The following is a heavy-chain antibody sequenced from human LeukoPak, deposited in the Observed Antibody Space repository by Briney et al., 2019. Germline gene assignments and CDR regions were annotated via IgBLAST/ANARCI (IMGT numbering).Heavy chain of an antibody. V-gene: IGHV4-4*09. CDR3: AQRKGPKRGSSDYFDP. CDR1: GGSLISYY. CDR2: IHSSGYT. D-gene: IGHD1-26*01. Sequence: PSETLSLTCTVSGGSLISYYWSWIRQPPGQGLEWIAYIHSSGYTNYNPSLRSRVTISVDTSKNHFSLTVTSVTAADTAVYYCAQRKGPKRGSSDYFDPGGQGTLVTVPP. J-gene: IGHJ5*02.